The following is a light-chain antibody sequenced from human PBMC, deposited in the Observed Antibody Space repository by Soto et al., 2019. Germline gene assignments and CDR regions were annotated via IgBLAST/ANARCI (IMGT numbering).Light chain of an antibody. CDR1: SSNIGAGYD. J-gene: IGLJ2*01. Sequence: QSVLTQPPSVSGAPGQRVTISCTGSSSNIGAGYDVHWYQQLPGTAPKLLIYGNSNRPSGVPDRFSGSKSGTSASLAITGLQAEDEADYYRQSYDSSLSGSVFGGGNKLTVL. CDR2: GNS. CDR3: QSYDSSLSGSV. V-gene: IGLV1-40*01.